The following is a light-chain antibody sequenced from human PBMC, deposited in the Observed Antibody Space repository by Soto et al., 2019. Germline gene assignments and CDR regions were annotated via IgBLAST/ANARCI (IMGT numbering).Light chain of an antibody. CDR3: SSYTSSSTLVV. Sequence: QSALTQPPSASGSPGQSVTISCTGTSSDIGAYNYVSWYQQHPGKAPKLMIYEVSNRPSGVSNRFSGSKSGNTASLTISGLQADDEADYYCSSYTSSSTLVVFGGGTKLTVL. V-gene: IGLV2-14*01. CDR1: SSDIGAYNY. J-gene: IGLJ2*01. CDR2: EVS.